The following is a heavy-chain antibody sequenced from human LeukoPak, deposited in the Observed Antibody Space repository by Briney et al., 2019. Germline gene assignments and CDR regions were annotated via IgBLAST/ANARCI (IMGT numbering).Heavy chain of an antibody. J-gene: IGHJ4*02. D-gene: IGHD3-3*01. CDR3: ATDRGWRTSGYYLYYFEY. V-gene: IGHV3-9*01. Sequence: GGSLRLSCAASGFTFDDYAMHWVRQAPGKGLEWVSGISWNSGSIGYADSVKGRFTISRDNAKNSLYLQMSSLRAEDTAVYYCATDRGWRTSGYYLYYFEYWGQGTLVTYSS. CDR2: ISWNSGSI. CDR1: GFTFDDYA.